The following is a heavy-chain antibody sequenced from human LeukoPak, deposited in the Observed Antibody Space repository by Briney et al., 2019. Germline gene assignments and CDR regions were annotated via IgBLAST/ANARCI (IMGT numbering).Heavy chain of an antibody. CDR2: IYSGGAA. Sequence: PGGSLRLSCAASGFTVSSTYVGWVRQAPGKGLEWVSVIYSGGAAYYPDSVKGRFIISRDLSKNTLYLQMNDLRAEDTAVYYCARVAVAYFDYWGQGTLVTVSS. J-gene: IGHJ4*02. V-gene: IGHV3-66*01. CDR3: ARVAVAYFDY. CDR1: GFTVSSTY. D-gene: IGHD6-19*01.